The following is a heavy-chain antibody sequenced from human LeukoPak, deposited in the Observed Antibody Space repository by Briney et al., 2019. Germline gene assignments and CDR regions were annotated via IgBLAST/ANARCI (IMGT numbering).Heavy chain of an antibody. CDR1: GFTFSSYA. V-gene: IGHV3-30-3*01. Sequence: PGRSLRLSCAASGFTFSSYAMHWVRQAPGKGLEWVAVISYDGSNKYYADSVKGRFTISRDNSKNTLYLQMNSLRAEDTAVYYCARDRRGSGMYYFDYWGQGTLVTVSS. J-gene: IGHJ4*02. CDR2: ISYDGSNK. CDR3: ARDRRGSGMYYFDY. D-gene: IGHD3-10*01.